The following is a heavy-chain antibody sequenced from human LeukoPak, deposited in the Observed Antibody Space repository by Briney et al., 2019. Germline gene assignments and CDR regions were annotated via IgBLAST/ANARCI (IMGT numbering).Heavy chain of an antibody. J-gene: IGHJ4*02. CDR3: ARLHYGDYSPFDY. CDR1: GGSISSSRFS. V-gene: IGHV4-39*02. Sequence: PSETLSLTCTVSGGSISSSRFSWGWIRQPPGKGLEWIGNMYYSGSTYYNPSLRSRITISVDTSKNHFSLKLSSVTAADTAVYYCARLHYGDYSPFDYWGQGTLSPSPQ. CDR2: MYYSGST. D-gene: IGHD4-17*01.